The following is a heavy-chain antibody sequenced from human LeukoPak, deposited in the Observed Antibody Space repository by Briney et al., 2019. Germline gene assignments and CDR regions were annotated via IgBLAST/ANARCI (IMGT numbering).Heavy chain of an antibody. CDR1: GGSFSGCY. Sequence: ASETLSLTCAVYGGSFSGCYWSWIRQPPGKGLEWIGEINHSGSTNYNPSLKSRVTISVDTSKNQFSLKLSSVTAADTAVYYCAREALRPSRWFDPWGQGTLVTVSS. D-gene: IGHD4-17*01. CDR2: INHSGST. J-gene: IGHJ5*02. CDR3: AREALRPSRWFDP. V-gene: IGHV4-34*01.